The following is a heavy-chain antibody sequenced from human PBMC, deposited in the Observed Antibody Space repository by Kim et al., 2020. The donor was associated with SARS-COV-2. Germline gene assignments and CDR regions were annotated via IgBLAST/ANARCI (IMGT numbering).Heavy chain of an antibody. CDR1: GGSISSSSYY. CDR2: IYYSGIT. Sequence: SETLSLTCTVSGGSISSSSYYWGWIRQPPGKGLEWIGSIYYSGITYYNLSLKSRVTISVDTSKNQFSLKLSSVTAADTAVYYCARSRQQQLVFNYYYGMDVWGQGTTVTVSS. CDR3: ARSRQQQLVFNYYYGMDV. D-gene: IGHD6-13*01. V-gene: IGHV4-39*01. J-gene: IGHJ6*02.